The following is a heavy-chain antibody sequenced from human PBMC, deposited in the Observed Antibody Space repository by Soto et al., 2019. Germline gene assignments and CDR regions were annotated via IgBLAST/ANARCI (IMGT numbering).Heavy chain of an antibody. V-gene: IGHV4-38-2*02. D-gene: IGHD1-26*01. CDR2: IYHSGTT. CDR1: GEYISSGYY. Sequence: SETLSLTCSVSGEYISSGYYWAWIRQPPGKWLEWIGSIYHSGTTYYNPSIKSRVTITVDTSKNQLSLKLTSVTAADSAVYYCARMREQPRHFDYWGQGTMVTVSS. CDR3: ARMREQPRHFDY. J-gene: IGHJ4*02.